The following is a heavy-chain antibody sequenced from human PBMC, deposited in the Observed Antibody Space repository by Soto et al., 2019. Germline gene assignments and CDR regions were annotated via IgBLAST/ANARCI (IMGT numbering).Heavy chain of an antibody. V-gene: IGHV3-66*01. CDR2: IYSGGST. Sequence: EVQLVESGGGLVQPGGSLRLSCAASGFTVSTKYMSWVRQAQGKGLEWVSVIYSGGSTLYADSVRGRFTISRENSKNTGNLQMNSLRAEDTAVYYCARDPWAADYWGQGTLVTVSS. CDR1: GFTVSTKY. D-gene: IGHD3-16*01. J-gene: IGHJ4*02. CDR3: ARDPWAADY.